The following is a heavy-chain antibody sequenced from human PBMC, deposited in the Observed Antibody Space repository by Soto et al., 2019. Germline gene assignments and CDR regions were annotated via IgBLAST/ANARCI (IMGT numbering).Heavy chain of an antibody. D-gene: IGHD3-22*01. V-gene: IGHV3-30-3*01. J-gene: IGHJ4*02. Sequence: ESGGGVVQPGRSLRLSCAASGFTFSSYAMHWVRQAPGKGLEWVAVISYDGSNKYYADSVKGRFTISRDNSKNTLYLQMNSLRAEDTAVYYCAREAYDSSGYYYVGYFDYWGQGTLVTVSS. CDR1: GFTFSSYA. CDR3: AREAYDSSGYYYVGYFDY. CDR2: ISYDGSNK.